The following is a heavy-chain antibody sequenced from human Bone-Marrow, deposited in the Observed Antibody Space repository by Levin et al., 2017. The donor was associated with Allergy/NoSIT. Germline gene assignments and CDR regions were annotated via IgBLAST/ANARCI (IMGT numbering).Heavy chain of an antibody. CDR3: ARDEGQWLVLGYFDY. J-gene: IGHJ4*02. Sequence: PAASVKVSCKASGYTFTSYAMHWVRQAPGQRLEWMGWINAGNGNTKYSQKFQGRVTITRDTSASTAYMELSSLRSEDTAVYYCARDEGQWLVLGYFDYWGQGTLVTVSS. CDR1: GYTFTSYA. CDR2: INAGNGNT. D-gene: IGHD6-19*01. V-gene: IGHV1-3*01.